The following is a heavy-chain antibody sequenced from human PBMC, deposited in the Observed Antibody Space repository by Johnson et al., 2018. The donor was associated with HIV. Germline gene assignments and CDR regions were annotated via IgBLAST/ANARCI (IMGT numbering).Heavy chain of an antibody. V-gene: IGHV3-66*02. D-gene: IGHD3-16*01. J-gene: IGHJ3*02. CDR2: IYSGGST. Sequence: VQLVESGGGLVQPGGSLRLSCAASGFTFDDYGMSWVRQAPGKGLEWVSVIYSGGSTYYADSVKGRFTISRDNSKNTLYLQVTSLRAEDTAVYYCAKPPSMGADAFDIWGQGTMVTVSS. CDR3: AKPPSMGADAFDI. CDR1: GFTFDDYG.